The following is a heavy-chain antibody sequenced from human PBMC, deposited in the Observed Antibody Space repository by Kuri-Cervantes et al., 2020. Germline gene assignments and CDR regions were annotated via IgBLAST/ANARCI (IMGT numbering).Heavy chain of an antibody. CDR3: ARGYCSSTSCYIDY. CDR2: ISSSSSYI. CDR1: GFTFSSYS. D-gene: IGHD2-2*02. J-gene: IGHJ4*02. Sequence: GESLKISCAASGFTFSSYSMNWVRRAPGKGLEWVSSISSSSSYIYYADSVKGRFTISRDNAKNSLYLQMNSLRSEDTAVYYCARGYCSSTSCYIDYWGQGTLVTVSS. V-gene: IGHV3-21*04.